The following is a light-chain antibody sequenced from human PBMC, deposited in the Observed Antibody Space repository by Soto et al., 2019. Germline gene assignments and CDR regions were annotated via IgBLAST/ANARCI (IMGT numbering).Light chain of an antibody. CDR3: SSYTTTANVRFA. J-gene: IGLJ1*01. CDR2: DVS. CDR1: SSGIGYSNF. Sequence: QSALAQPASVSGSPGQSITISCTGTSSGIGYSNFVSWYQHHPGKAPKLLIYDVSDRPSRISSRYSGSKSANTAFLTISGLQAEDEAFYYCSSYTTTANVRFAFGTETKLTVL. V-gene: IGLV2-14*01.